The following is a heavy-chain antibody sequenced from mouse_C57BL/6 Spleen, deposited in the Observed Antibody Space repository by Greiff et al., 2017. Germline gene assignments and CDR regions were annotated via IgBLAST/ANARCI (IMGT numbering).Heavy chain of an antibody. D-gene: IGHD2-3*01. J-gene: IGHJ3*01. V-gene: IGHV1-54*01. CDR2: INPGRGGT. Sequence: QVHLQQSGAELVRPGTSVKVSCKASGYAFTNYLIEWVKQRPGQGLEWIGVINPGRGGTNYNEKFKGKGTLTADKSSGTAYMTLSSLTSEDSAVYFCARNDVYQACFAYWAKGLWSLSLQ. CDR3: ARNDVYQACFAY. CDR1: GYAFTNYL.